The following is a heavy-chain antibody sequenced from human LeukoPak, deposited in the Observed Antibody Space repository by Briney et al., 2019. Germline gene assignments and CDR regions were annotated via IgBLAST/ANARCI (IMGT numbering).Heavy chain of an antibody. V-gene: IGHV3-23*01. D-gene: IGHD4-17*01. CDR1: GFTFSSYA. Sequence: GGSLRLSCAASGFTFSSYAMSWVRQAPGKGLEWVSAISGSGGSTYYADSVKGRFTISRDNSKNTLYLQMNSLRAEDTAVYYCAKDRSEGDYLNWFDPWGQGTLVTVSS. CDR2: ISGSGGST. J-gene: IGHJ5*02. CDR3: AKDRSEGDYLNWFDP.